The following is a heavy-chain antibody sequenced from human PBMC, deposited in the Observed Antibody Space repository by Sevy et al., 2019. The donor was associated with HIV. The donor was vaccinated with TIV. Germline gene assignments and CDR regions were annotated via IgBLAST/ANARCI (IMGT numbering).Heavy chain of an antibody. CDR2: ISGSGGGT. Sequence: GGSLRLSCAASGFTFSSYTMSWVRQAPGKGLEWVSAISGSGGGTYYADSVKGRFTISRDNSKNTLYLQMNSLRAEDTAVYYCAQNYYGSGSYYNPGDYWGQGTLVTVSS. CDR3: AQNYYGSGSYYNPGDY. CDR1: GFTFSSYT. J-gene: IGHJ4*02. D-gene: IGHD3-10*01. V-gene: IGHV3-23*01.